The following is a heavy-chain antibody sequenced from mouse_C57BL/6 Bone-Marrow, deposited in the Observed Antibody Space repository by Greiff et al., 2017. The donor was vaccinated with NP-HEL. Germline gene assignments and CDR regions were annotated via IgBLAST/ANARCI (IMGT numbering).Heavy chain of an antibody. D-gene: IGHD2-4*01. CDR3: TRGIYYDYDDGLDY. Sequence: EVMLVESGTVLARPGASVKMSCKTSGYTFTSYWMHWVKQRPGQGLEWIGAIYPGNSDTSYNQKFKGKAKLTAVTSASTAYMELSSLTNEDSAVYYCTRGIYYDYDDGLDYWGQGTTLTVSS. CDR2: IYPGNSDT. J-gene: IGHJ2*01. CDR1: GYTFTSYW. V-gene: IGHV1-5*01.